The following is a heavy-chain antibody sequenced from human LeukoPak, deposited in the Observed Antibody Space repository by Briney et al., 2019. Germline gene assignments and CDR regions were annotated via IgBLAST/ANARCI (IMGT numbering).Heavy chain of an antibody. D-gene: IGHD3-10*01. CDR3: TKPRGYGSGTYYDY. CDR1: GFTFSGSA. V-gene: IGHV3-73*01. Sequence: PGGSLKLSCVASGFTFSGSAIHWVRQASGKGLESVGHIRSKTNNYATAYAASVKGRFTISRGDSKNTAYLQMSSLETEDTAIYYCTKPRGYGSGTYYDYWGQGTLVTVSS. CDR2: IRSKTNNYAT. J-gene: IGHJ4*02.